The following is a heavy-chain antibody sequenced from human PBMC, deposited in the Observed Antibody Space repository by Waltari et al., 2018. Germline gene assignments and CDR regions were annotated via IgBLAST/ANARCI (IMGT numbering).Heavy chain of an antibody. CDR3: ARGGGGDWEWFDP. D-gene: IGHD2-21*02. J-gene: IGHJ5*02. V-gene: IGHV4-59*01. Sequence: QVQLQESGPSLLKPSETLSLICTVSGGSISGFYWSWVRQPPGKGLDWIGYLYYTGSTNFNPSLKRRVTMSVDTSKNQFSLKLSSVTAADTALYYCARGGGGDWEWFDPWGQGTLVTVSS. CDR1: GGSISGFY. CDR2: LYYTGST.